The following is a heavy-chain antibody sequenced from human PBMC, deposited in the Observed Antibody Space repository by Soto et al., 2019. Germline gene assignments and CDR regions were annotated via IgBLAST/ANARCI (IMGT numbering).Heavy chain of an antibody. V-gene: IGHV3-15*01. J-gene: IGHJ4*02. CDR2: IKSKTDGGTA. CDR3: TTGIYYDILTGYHNVAY. CDR1: GFNLSHPW. Sequence: GGSPRLSCVASGFNLSHPWMTWVRQAAGKGLEWVGRIKSKTDGGTADYAAPVKGRATISRDDSKNTVYLQMNSLKTEDTAVYYCTTGIYYDILTGYHNVAYWGQGALVTVS. D-gene: IGHD3-9*01.